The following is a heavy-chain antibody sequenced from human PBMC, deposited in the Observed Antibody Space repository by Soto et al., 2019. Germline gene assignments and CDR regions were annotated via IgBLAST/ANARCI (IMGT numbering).Heavy chain of an antibody. D-gene: IGHD2-21*01. V-gene: IGHV3-7*03. J-gene: IGHJ3*01. CDR1: GFSFTSSW. Sequence: GGSLRLSCAASGFSFTSSWMAWVRQTPGKGLEWVANIKEDGSAKNYVGSLKGRFTISRDNAQNSLYLQMNSLRAEDTAVYYCARDRAYNRFDLWGQGTQVTVSS. CDR3: ARDRAYNRFDL. CDR2: IKEDGSAK.